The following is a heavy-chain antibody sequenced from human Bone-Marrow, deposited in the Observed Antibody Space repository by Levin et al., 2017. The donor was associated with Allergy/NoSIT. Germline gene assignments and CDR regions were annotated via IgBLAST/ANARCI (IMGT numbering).Heavy chain of an antibody. Sequence: GESLKISCAASGLTFSSYAMNWVRQAPGKGLEWVSGINVRGSDTYYADSVKGRFTISRDNSKNTLYLQMNSLRAVDTAVYYCAKGPVVTFDYWGQGTLVTVSS. CDR3: AKGPVVTFDY. V-gene: IGHV3-23*01. CDR2: INVRGSDT. CDR1: GLTFSSYA. D-gene: IGHD3-22*01. J-gene: IGHJ4*02.